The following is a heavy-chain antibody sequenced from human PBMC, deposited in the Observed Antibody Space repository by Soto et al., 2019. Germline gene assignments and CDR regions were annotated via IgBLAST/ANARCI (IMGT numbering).Heavy chain of an antibody. CDR3: ARQLERGSY. J-gene: IGHJ4*02. D-gene: IGHD1-1*01. V-gene: IGHV3-21*01. Sequence: EVQLVESGGGLVKPGGSLRLSCAASGFTFSSYSMNWVRQAPGKGLEWVSSISSSSSYIYYADSVKGRFTISRDNAKNSLYLQMNRLRAEDTAVYYCARQLERGSYWGQGTLVTVSS. CDR1: GFTFSSYS. CDR2: ISSSSSYI.